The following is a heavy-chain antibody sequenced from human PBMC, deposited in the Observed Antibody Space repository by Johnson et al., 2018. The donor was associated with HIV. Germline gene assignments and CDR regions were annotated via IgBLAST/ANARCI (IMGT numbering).Heavy chain of an antibody. D-gene: IGHD1-26*01. CDR2: IGTAGDT. CDR3: ARDPSVPLVGTISWGAFDI. CDR1: GFTFSSYD. J-gene: IGHJ3*02. Sequence: VQLVESGGGVVQPGGSLILSCAASGFTFSSYDMHWVRQATGKGLEWVSAIGTAGDTYYPGSVKGRFTISRENAKNSLYLQMNSLRAEDTAVYYCARDPSVPLVGTISWGAFDIWGQGTMVTVSS. V-gene: IGHV3-13*01.